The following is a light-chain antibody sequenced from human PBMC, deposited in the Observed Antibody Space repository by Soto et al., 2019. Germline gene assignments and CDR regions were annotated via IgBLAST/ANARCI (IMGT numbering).Light chain of an antibody. V-gene: IGLV2-14*01. CDR3: SSYTSSSTF. Sequence: QSALTQPASVSGSPGQSITISRTGPSSDVGGYNYVSWYQQHPGKAPKLMIYDVSNRPSGVSNRFSGSKSGNTASLTISGLQAEDEADYYCSSYTSSSTFFGTGTKVTVL. CDR2: DVS. J-gene: IGLJ1*01. CDR1: SSDVGGYNY.